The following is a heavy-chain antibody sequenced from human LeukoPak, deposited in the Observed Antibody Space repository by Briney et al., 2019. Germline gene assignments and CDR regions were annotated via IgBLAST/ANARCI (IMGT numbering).Heavy chain of an antibody. CDR1: GGSIRSSDYY. Sequence: SETLSLTCTVSGGSIRSSDYYWGWIRPPPGEGLEWIGSISYSGSTYYNPSLNSRVTISVDTSKNQFSLKLSSVTAADTAIYYCAGHAEYCTNGVCYYYYYYYMDVWGKGTTVTVSS. J-gene: IGHJ6*03. V-gene: IGHV4-39*01. CDR2: ISYSGST. D-gene: IGHD2-8*01. CDR3: AGHAEYCTNGVCYYYYYYYMDV.